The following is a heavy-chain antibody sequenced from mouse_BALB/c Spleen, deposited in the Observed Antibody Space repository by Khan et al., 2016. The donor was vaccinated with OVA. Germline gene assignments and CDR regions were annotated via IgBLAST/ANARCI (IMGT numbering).Heavy chain of an antibody. J-gene: IGHJ3*01. D-gene: IGHD3-1*01. CDR1: GYSITSGYF. Sequence: EVQLQESGPGLVKPSQSLSLTCSVTGYSITSGYFWNWIRQFPGNKLEWMGYIRYDGDSNYNPSLKNRISITRDTSKNQSFLKLNSVTPEDTATFYCARGGSSGPAWFAYWGQGTLVTVSP. V-gene: IGHV3-6*01. CDR3: ARGGSSGPAWFAY. CDR2: IRYDGDS.